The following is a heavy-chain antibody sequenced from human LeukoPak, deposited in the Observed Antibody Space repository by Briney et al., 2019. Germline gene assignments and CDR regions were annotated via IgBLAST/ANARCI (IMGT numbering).Heavy chain of an antibody. J-gene: IGHJ4*02. CDR2: ISGGGGST. D-gene: IGHD3-16*01. V-gene: IGHV3-23*01. CDR1: GFTFSSYA. Sequence: GGSLRLSCAASGFTFSSYAMSWVRQAPGKGLEWVSAISGGGGSTYYADSVKGQFTISRDNSKNTLYLQMNSLRAEDTAVYYCAKQRVMRSLDYWGQGTLVTVSS. CDR3: AKQRVMRSLDY.